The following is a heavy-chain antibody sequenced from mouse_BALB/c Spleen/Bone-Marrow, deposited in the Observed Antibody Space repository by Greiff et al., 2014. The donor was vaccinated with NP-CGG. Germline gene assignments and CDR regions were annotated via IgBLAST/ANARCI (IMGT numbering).Heavy chain of an antibody. J-gene: IGHJ3*01. Sequence: QVQLKESGPELVKPGASVKISCKASGYTFTRYYIHWVKQRPGQGLEWIGWIYPGNVNTKYNEKFKDKATLTADKSSSTAYMQLSSLTSEDSAVYFCARAITGTWFAYWGQGTLVTVSA. CDR3: ARAITGTWFAY. CDR2: IYPGNVNT. V-gene: IGHV1S56*01. CDR1: GYTFTRYY. D-gene: IGHD4-1*01.